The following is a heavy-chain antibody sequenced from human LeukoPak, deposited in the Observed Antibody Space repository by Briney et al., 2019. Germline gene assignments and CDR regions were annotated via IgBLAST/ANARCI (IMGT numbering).Heavy chain of an antibody. Sequence: SETLSLTCTVSGDSITGRYWSWIRQPPGKGLEWIGEINHSGTTNYNPSLKSRVTISVDTSKNQFSLKLTSVTAADTAVYYCARAGDSSDYGDYWGQGTLVTVSS. CDR3: ARAGDSSDYGDY. CDR2: INHSGTT. CDR1: GDSITGRY. D-gene: IGHD3-22*01. V-gene: IGHV4-34*01. J-gene: IGHJ4*02.